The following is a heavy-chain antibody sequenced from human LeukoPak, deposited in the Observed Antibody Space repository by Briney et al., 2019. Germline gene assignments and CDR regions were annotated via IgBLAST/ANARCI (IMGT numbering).Heavy chain of an antibody. CDR1: GFTFSSYG. D-gene: IGHD6-13*01. CDR2: IRYDGSNK. J-gene: IGHJ3*02. V-gene: IGHV3-30*02. CDR3: ARAGYSSSWYGEYAFDI. Sequence: PGGSLRLSCAASGFTFSSYGMHWVRQAPGKGLEWVAFIRYDGSNKYYADSVKGRFTISRDNSKNTLYLQMNSLRAEDTAVYYCARAGYSSSWYGEYAFDIWGQGTMVTVSS.